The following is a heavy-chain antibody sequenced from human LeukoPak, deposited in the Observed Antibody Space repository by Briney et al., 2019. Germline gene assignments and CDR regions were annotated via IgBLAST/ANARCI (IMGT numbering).Heavy chain of an antibody. J-gene: IGHJ4*02. D-gene: IGHD5-18*01. CDR3: ARDLGIQLWFDY. Sequence: GGSLRLSCTASGFTFSSYAMSGVRQASGKGLEWVSYISSSGSTIYYADSVKGRFTISRDNAKNSLYLQMNSLRAEDTAVYYCARDLGIQLWFDYWGQGTLVTVSS. V-gene: IGHV3-48*04. CDR1: GFTFSSYA. CDR2: ISSSGSTI.